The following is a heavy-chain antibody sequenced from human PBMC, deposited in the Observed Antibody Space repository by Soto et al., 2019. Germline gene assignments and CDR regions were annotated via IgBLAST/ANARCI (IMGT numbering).Heavy chain of an antibody. J-gene: IGHJ4*01. V-gene: IGHV3-23*01. Sequence: GGSLRLSCAASGFTFSNYAMTWVRQAPGLGLEWVASITGTGAYTYYAGIVKGRFTISRDNSKRTLYLQLNSLRADDTAVYYCAKDPRDSGYDLTPIEHWGHGTQVTVSS. CDR2: ITGTGAYT. CDR1: GFTFSNYA. D-gene: IGHD5-12*01. CDR3: AKDPRDSGYDLTPIEH.